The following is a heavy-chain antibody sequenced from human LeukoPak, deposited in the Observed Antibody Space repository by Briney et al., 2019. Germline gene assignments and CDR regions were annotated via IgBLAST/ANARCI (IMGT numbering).Heavy chain of an antibody. CDR1: GFTVSSNY. J-gene: IGHJ3*02. CDR3: ARDLGSDAFDI. V-gene: IGHV3-53*01. CDR2: IYSGGSA. Sequence: PGGSLRLSCAASGFTVSSNYMSWVRQAPGKGLEWVSVIYSGGSAYYADSVKGRFTISRDNSKNTLYLQMNSLRAEDTAVYYCARDLGSDAFDIWGQGTMVTVSS.